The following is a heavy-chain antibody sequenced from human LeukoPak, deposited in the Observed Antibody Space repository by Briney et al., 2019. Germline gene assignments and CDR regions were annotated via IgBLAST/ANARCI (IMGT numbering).Heavy chain of an antibody. Sequence: PGGSLRLSCAASGFTFSSYAMSWVRQAPGKGLEWVSAISGSGGSTYYTDSVKGRFTISRDNSKNTLYLQMNSLRAEDTAVYYCAKSDSSGWYSSDYWGPGTLVTVSS. J-gene: IGHJ4*02. CDR2: ISGSGGST. D-gene: IGHD6-19*01. CDR3: AKSDSSGWYSSDY. V-gene: IGHV3-23*01. CDR1: GFTFSSYA.